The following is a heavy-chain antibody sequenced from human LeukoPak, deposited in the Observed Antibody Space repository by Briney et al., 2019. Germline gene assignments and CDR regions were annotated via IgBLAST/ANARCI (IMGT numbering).Heavy chain of an antibody. CDR2: INPSGDST. D-gene: IGHD1-26*01. CDR3: ATSGSYRVFDF. J-gene: IGHJ4*02. CDR1: GYTFTGYY. V-gene: IGHV1-46*01. Sequence: ASVKVSCKAPGYTFTGYYMHWVRQAPGQGLEWMGIINPSGDSTSYAQKFQGRITMTRDTSTSTLYMELSSLRSEDTAVYYCATSGSYRVFDFWGQGTLVTVSS.